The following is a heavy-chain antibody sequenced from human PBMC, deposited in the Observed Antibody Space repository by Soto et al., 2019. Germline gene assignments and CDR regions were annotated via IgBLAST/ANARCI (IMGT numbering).Heavy chain of an antibody. Sequence: SETLSLTCTVSGGSISSGGYYWSWIRQHPGKGLEWIGYIYYSGSTYYNPSLKSRVTISVDTSKNQFSLKLSSVTAADTAVYYCAREENLGYCSSTSCYAGWAFDIWGQGTMVTVS. CDR1: GGSISSGGYY. D-gene: IGHD2-2*01. CDR3: AREENLGYCSSTSCYAGWAFDI. V-gene: IGHV4-31*03. CDR2: IYYSGST. J-gene: IGHJ3*02.